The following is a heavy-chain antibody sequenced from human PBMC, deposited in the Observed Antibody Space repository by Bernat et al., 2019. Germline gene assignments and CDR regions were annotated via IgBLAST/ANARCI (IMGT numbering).Heavy chain of an antibody. J-gene: IGHJ5*02. CDR1: GFRFSSYW. Sequence: EVQLVESGGGLIQPGGSLRLSCAASGFRFSSYWMSWVRQAPGKGLEWVANIKKDGSEKYYVDSVKGRFTISRDNAKNSLYLQMNSLRAEDTAVYYCARDEAAGGPKRFDPWGQGALVTVSS. V-gene: IGHV3-7*04. D-gene: IGHD6-13*01. CDR3: ARDEAAGGPKRFDP. CDR2: IKKDGSEK.